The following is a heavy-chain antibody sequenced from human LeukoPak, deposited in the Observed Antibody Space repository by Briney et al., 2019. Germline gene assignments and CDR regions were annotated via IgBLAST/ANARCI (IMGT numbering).Heavy chain of an antibody. J-gene: IGHJ6*03. CDR3: ARGRRSGGSYYYYYMDV. V-gene: IGHV4-34*01. D-gene: IGHD1-26*01. Sequence: SGTLSHTRAVYGGSLSVYYWSWIRQPPGKGLEWIGEINHSGSTNYNPSLKSRVTISVDTSKNQFSLKLSSVTAADTAVYYCARGRRSGGSYYYYYMDVWGKGTTVTVSS. CDR2: INHSGST. CDR1: GGSLSVYY.